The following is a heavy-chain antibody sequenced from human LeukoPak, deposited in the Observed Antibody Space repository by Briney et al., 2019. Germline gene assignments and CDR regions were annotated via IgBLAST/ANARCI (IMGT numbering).Heavy chain of an antibody. CDR3: ARLVAAAGNAFDI. D-gene: IGHD6-13*01. Sequence: SETLSLTCTVSGGSISSYYWRWIRQPPGKGLEWIGYIYYSGSTNYNPSLKSRVTISVDTSKNQFSLKLSSVTAADTAVYYCARLVAAAGNAFDIWGQGTMVTVSS. CDR2: IYYSGST. CDR1: GGSISSYY. J-gene: IGHJ3*02. V-gene: IGHV4-59*08.